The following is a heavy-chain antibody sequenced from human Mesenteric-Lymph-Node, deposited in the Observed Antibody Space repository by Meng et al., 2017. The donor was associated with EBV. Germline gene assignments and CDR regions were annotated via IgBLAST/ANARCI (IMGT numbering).Heavy chain of an antibody. CDR3: ARWYSSTWYGGTDY. CDR1: DYSFTSNG. J-gene: IGHJ4*02. CDR2: ISAQNGST. V-gene: IGHV1-18*01. D-gene: IGHD6-13*01. Sequence: VQLLHSGAGVMNPGASVKGSWTAVDYSFTSNGISGERRAPGQGLERMGWISAQNGSTNYAKKFEGRVTMTTDTSTSTTFMELRNLRPDDTAVNYCARWYSSTWYGGTDYWGQGSLVTVSS.